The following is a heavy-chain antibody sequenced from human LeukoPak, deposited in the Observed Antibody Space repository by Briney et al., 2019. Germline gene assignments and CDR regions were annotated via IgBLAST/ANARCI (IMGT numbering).Heavy chain of an antibody. J-gene: IGHJ5*02. CDR2: IYYSGST. CDR3: ARDPKGATTGWFDP. Sequence: PSETLSLTCTVSGGSISSGGYYWSWIRQPPGKGLEGIGYIYYSGSTNYNPSLKSRVTISVDTSKNQFSLKLSSVTAADTAVYYCARDPKGATTGWFDPWGQGTLVTVSS. CDR1: GGSISSGGYY. D-gene: IGHD1-26*01. V-gene: IGHV4-61*08.